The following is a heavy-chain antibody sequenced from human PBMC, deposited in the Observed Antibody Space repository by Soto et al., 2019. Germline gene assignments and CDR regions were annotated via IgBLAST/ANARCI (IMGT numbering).Heavy chain of an antibody. CDR2: ISYDGSNK. CDR3: AKDMGPDYYDSSGSED. V-gene: IGHV3-30*18. D-gene: IGHD3-22*01. J-gene: IGHJ4*02. CDR1: GFTFSSYG. Sequence: QVQLVESGGGVVQPGRSLRLSCAASGFTFSSYGMHWVRQAPGKGLEWVAVISYDGSNKYYADSVKGRFTISRDNSKNTLYRQMNSLRAEDTAVYYCAKDMGPDYYDSSGSEDWGQGTLVTVSS.